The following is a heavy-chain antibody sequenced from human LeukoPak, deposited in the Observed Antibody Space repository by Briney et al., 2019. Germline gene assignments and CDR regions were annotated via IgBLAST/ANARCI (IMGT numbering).Heavy chain of an antibody. CDR1: GFTFSNYA. Sequence: GGSLRLSCAASGFTFSNYAMSWVRQAPGKELEWVSAISGSGGSTYYADSVKGRFTISRDNAKNSLYLQMNSLRAEDTAVYYCARDSNYYDSSGYYPSGYFDYWGQGTLVTVSS. J-gene: IGHJ4*02. V-gene: IGHV3-23*01. CDR2: ISGSGGST. D-gene: IGHD3-22*01. CDR3: ARDSNYYDSSGYYPSGYFDY.